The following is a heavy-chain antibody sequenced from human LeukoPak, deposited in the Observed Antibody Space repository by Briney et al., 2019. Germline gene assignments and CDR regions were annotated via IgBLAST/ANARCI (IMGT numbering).Heavy chain of an antibody. CDR3: ARDWLDTAMVFGGYYYYYGMDV. D-gene: IGHD5-18*01. CDR2: IYYSGST. J-gene: IGHJ6*02. CDR1: GGSISSGGYY. Sequence: SETLSLTCTVSGGSISSGGYYWSWIRQHPGKGLECIGHIYYSGSTYYNPSLKSRVTISVDMSKNQFSLKLSSVTAADTAVYYCARDWLDTAMVFGGYYYYYGMDVWGQGTTVTVSS. V-gene: IGHV4-31*03.